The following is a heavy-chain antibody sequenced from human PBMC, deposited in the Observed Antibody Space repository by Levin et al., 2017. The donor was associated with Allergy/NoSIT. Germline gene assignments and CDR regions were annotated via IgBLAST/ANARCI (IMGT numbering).Heavy chain of an antibody. CDR1: GFTFSSYA. CDR3: AKDGYDFWTTRVSQTNWFDP. V-gene: IGHV3-23*01. Sequence: GGSLRLSCAASGFTFSSYAMSWVRQAPGKGLEWVSAISGSGGSTYYADSVKGRFTISRDNSKNTLYLQMNSLRAEDTAVYYCAKDGYDFWTTRVSQTNWFDPWGQGTLVTVSS. J-gene: IGHJ5*02. CDR2: ISGSGGST. D-gene: IGHD3-3*01.